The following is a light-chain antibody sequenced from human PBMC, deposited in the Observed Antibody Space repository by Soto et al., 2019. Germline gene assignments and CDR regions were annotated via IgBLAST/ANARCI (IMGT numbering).Light chain of an antibody. Sequence: QSVLTQPPSASGTPGLRVTLSCSGSSSNIGTNYVNWYQQVPGAAPDLLIHTNNQRPSGVPDRFSASKSGASASLAISGLQSEDEADYYCAAWDDSLKGFVFGTGTQLTVL. CDR1: SSNIGTNY. J-gene: IGLJ7*01. CDR3: AAWDDSLKGFV. V-gene: IGLV1-44*01. CDR2: TNN.